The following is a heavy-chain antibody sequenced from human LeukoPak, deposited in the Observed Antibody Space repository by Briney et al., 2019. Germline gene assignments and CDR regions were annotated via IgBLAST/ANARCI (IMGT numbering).Heavy chain of an antibody. CDR2: ISGSGGST. Sequence: GGSLRLPCAASGFTFSSYAMSWVRQAPGKGLEWVSAISGSGGSTYYADSVKGRFTISRDNSKNTLYLQMNSLRAEDTAVYYCAKDLGSTVVTPVGFDYWGQGTLVTVSS. CDR3: AKDLGSTVVTPVGFDY. V-gene: IGHV3-23*01. D-gene: IGHD4-23*01. CDR1: GFTFSSYA. J-gene: IGHJ4*02.